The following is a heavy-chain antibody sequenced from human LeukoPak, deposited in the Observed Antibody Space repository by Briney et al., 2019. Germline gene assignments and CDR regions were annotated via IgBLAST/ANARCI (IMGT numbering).Heavy chain of an antibody. CDR2: IYYSGST. CDR1: AGSISSSSHY. J-gene: IGHJ4*02. D-gene: IGHD3-22*01. V-gene: IGHV4-39*01. Sequence: PSETLSLTCTVSAGSISSSSHYWGWIRQPPGKGLEWIGSIYYSGSTYYIPSLQSRVTLPLHTPKNQFSLKLSSVTAADTAVYYCARQGDSKMSSRFDYWGQGTLVTVSS. CDR3: ARQGDSKMSSRFDY.